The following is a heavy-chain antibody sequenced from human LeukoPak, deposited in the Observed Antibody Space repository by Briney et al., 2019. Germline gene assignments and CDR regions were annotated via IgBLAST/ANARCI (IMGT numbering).Heavy chain of an antibody. V-gene: IGHV3-21*01. D-gene: IGHD2-15*01. CDR1: GFTFSSYS. CDR3: ARDRPDCSGGSCHHPFDY. CDR2: ISSSSSYI. J-gene: IGHJ4*02. Sequence: GGFLRLSCAASGFTFSSYSMNWVRQAPGKGLEWVSSISSSSSYIYYADSVKGRFTISRDNAKNSLYLQMNSLRAEDTAVYYCARDRPDCSGGSCHHPFDYWGQGTLVTVSS.